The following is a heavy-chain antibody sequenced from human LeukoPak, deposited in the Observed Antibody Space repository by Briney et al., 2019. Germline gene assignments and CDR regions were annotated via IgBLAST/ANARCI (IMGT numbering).Heavy chain of an antibody. Sequence: GGSLRLSCAASGFTFSLYAMSWVRQAAGKGLEWVSAVCGSGGSTYYAHSAWGRFTISRDNTKNTLYLQMNSLRAEDRAVYYCAKGLYSSSSYRRTAFDYWGQGTLVTVS. V-gene: IGHV3-23*01. CDR2: VCGSGGST. J-gene: IGHJ4*02. CDR1: GFTFSLYA. CDR3: AKGLYSSSSYRRTAFDY. D-gene: IGHD6-13*01.